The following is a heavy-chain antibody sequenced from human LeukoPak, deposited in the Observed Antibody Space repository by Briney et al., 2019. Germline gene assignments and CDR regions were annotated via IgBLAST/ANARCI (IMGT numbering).Heavy chain of an antibody. Sequence: GGSPRLSCAASGFTFSSYSMNWVRQAPGKGLEWVSSISSSSSYIYYADSVKGRFTISRDNAKNSLYLQMNSLRAEDTAVYYCARASDYYDSSGYYGFDYWGQGTLVTVSS. CDR3: ARASDYYDSSGYYGFDY. CDR2: ISSSSSYI. V-gene: IGHV3-21*01. J-gene: IGHJ4*02. CDR1: GFTFSSYS. D-gene: IGHD3-22*01.